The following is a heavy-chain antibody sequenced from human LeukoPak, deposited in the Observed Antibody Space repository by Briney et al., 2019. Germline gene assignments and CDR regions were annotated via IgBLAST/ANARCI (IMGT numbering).Heavy chain of an antibody. Sequence: ASVKVSCKASGYSFTSYYMHWVRQAPGQGLEWMGIINPSGGSTSYAQKFQGRVTMTRDTSTSTVYMELSRLRSEDTAVYYCARDDSVRRYYDSSGYSPDYWGQGTLVTVSS. CDR1: GYSFTSYY. J-gene: IGHJ4*02. V-gene: IGHV1-46*01. CDR3: ARDDSVRRYYDSSGYSPDY. CDR2: INPSGGST. D-gene: IGHD3-22*01.